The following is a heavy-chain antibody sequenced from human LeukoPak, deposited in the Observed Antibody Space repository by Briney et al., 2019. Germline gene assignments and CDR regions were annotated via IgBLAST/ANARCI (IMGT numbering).Heavy chain of an antibody. D-gene: IGHD1-26*01. CDR1: GFTLSTNA. V-gene: IGHV3-23*01. CDR2: ISGSGAST. J-gene: IGHJ3*02. CDR3: VKSREGAFDI. Sequence: GGSLRLSCLTSGFTLSTNAMSWVRQAPGKGLEWISGISGSGASTYYADSVKGRFTISRDNSKNTLYLQMSSLRAEDTAVYYCVKSREGAFDIWGQGTMVTVSS.